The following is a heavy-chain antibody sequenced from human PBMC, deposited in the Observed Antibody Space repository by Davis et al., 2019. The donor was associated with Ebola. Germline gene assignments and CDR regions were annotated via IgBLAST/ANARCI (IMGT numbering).Heavy chain of an antibody. CDR3: ARHAVGATPYYFDY. CDR1: GYSFTNYW. CDR2: IYPGDSDT. J-gene: IGHJ4*02. Sequence: GESLKISCKGSGYSFTNYWIGWVRQMPGKGLEWMGIIYPGDSDTRYSPSFQGQVTISAVKSINTAYLQWSSLKASDTAMYYCARHAVGATPYYFDYWGQGTLVTVSS. D-gene: IGHD1-26*01. V-gene: IGHV5-51*01.